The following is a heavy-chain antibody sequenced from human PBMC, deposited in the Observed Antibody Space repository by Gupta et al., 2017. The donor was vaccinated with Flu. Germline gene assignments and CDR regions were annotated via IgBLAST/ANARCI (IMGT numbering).Heavy chain of an antibody. CDR1: GDSTRSTSFF. CDR3: ARSTVVIDHDH. D-gene: IGHD3-22*01. Sequence: QVQLRESGPGLVQPSQTLSLICSVSGDSTRSTSFFWSWIRQPAGKGLEWIGRINARGTANYNPSLKSRVSFSIDTAKNQFSLKLTSVTAADSAVYFCARSTVVIDHDHGGQGILVNISS. V-gene: IGHV4-61*02. J-gene: IGHJ4*02. CDR2: INARGTA.